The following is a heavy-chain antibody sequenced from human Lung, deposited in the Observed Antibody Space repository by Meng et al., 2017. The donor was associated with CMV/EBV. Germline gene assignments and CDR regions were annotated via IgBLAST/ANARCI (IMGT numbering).Heavy chain of an antibody. D-gene: IGHD1-1*01. CDR2: IIPIFGTA. CDR3: ATSTTGTTPYYYYYGMDV. Sequence: SXXVSXKASGGTFSSYAISWVRQAPGQGLEWMGGIIPIFGTANYAQKFQGRVTITTDESTSTAYMELSSLRSEDTAVYYCATSTTGTTPYYYYYGMDVWXQGTXVTVSS. CDR1: GGTFSSYA. V-gene: IGHV1-69*05. J-gene: IGHJ6*02.